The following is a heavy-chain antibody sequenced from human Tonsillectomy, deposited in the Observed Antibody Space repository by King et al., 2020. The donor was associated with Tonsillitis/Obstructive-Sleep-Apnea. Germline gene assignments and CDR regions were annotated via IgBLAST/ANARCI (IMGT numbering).Heavy chain of an antibody. CDR2: LKPDGSDT. CDR3: ARGFWSGYSDGFDI. Sequence: VQLVESGGGLVQPGGSLRLSCAASGFTFSSYWMNWVRQAPGKGLEWVANLKPDGSDTYCVDSVKDRFTISRDNAKNSLYLQMNSLRVDDTAVYYCARGFWSGYSDGFDIWGQGTVVTVSS. CDR1: GFTFSSYW. D-gene: IGHD3-3*01. J-gene: IGHJ3*02. V-gene: IGHV3-7*04.